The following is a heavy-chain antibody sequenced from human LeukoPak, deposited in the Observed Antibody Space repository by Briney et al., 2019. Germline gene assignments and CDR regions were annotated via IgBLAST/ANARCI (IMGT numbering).Heavy chain of an antibody. CDR2: IYHSGST. V-gene: IGHV4-4*02. Sequence: SETLSLTCAVSGGSISSSNWWSWVRQFPGKGLEWIGEIYHSGSTNYNPSLKSRVTISVDKSKNQFSLKLSSVTAADTAVYYCARRLGTYYYDSSGYYRLAFDYWGQGTLVTVSS. D-gene: IGHD3-22*01. CDR1: GGSISSSNW. J-gene: IGHJ4*02. CDR3: ARRLGTYYYDSSGYYRLAFDY.